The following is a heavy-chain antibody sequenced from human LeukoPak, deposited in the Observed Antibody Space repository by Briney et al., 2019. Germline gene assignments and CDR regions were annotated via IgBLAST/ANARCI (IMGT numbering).Heavy chain of an antibody. D-gene: IGHD1-1*01. J-gene: IGHJ4*02. CDR3: ARDQGYGDY. CDR2: IKQDGSEE. Sequence: GGSLRLSCAASGFTFSSYWMTWVRQAPGKGLEWVANIKQDGSEEYYLESVKGRFTISRDNAKNSLYLQMNSLRAEDTAVYYCARDQGYGDYWGQGTLVTVSS. CDR1: GFTFSSYW. V-gene: IGHV3-7*01.